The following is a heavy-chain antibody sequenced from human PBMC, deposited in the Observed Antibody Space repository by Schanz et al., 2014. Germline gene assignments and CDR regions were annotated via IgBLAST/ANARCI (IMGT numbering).Heavy chain of an antibody. V-gene: IGHV3-23*01. J-gene: IGHJ4*02. D-gene: IGHD3-22*01. CDR1: GFNFSDYA. CDR3: VSVYDSSGYVSFNY. CDR2: ISGGGGTA. Sequence: EVHLLESGGGLVPPGGSLRLSCAASGFNFSDYAMCWVRQAPGKGLEWVSAISGGGGTAYYTDSVKGRFTISRDNSKSTLYLQMNSLRAEDTAVYYCVSVYDSSGYVSFNYWGQGTLVTVSS.